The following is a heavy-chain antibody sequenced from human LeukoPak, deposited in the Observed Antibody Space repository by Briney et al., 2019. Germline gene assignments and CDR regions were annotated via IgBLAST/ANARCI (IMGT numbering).Heavy chain of an antibody. CDR3: ARTRSLRAAPFDY. Sequence: SETLSLTCTVSGVSSSSSYWSWIRQPAGKGLEWIGRIYTSGSANYNPSLKSRVTMSVDTSKNQFSLKLSSVTAADTAVYYCARTRSLRAAPFDYWGQGTLVTVSS. J-gene: IGHJ4*02. D-gene: IGHD2-15*01. V-gene: IGHV4-4*07. CDR2: IYTSGSA. CDR1: GVSSSSSY.